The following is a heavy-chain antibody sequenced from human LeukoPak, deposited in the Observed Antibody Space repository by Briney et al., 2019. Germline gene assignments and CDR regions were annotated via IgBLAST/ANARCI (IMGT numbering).Heavy chain of an antibody. CDR2: ISSSSSYI. CDR3: ARGRSSGWYASTKMYYFDY. J-gene: IGHJ4*02. CDR1: GFTFSSYE. V-gene: IGHV3-21*01. Sequence: PGGSLRLSCAASGFTFSSYEMNWVRQAPGKGLEWVSSISSSSSYIYYADSVKGRFTISRDNAKNSLYLQMNSLRAEDTAVYYCARGRSSGWYASTKMYYFDYWGQGTLVTVSS. D-gene: IGHD6-19*01.